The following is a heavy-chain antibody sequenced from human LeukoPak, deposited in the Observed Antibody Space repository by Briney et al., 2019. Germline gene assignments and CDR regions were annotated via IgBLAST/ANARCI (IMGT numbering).Heavy chain of an antibody. Sequence: GASVKVSCKASGYTFTSYYMHWVRQAPGQGLEWMGIINPSGGSTSYAQKFQGRVTTTRDTSTSTVYMELSSLRSEDTAVYYRARGEYCSGGSCYPQTPTLIIDYWGQGTLVTVSS. V-gene: IGHV1-46*01. CDR3: ARGEYCSGGSCYPQTPTLIIDY. J-gene: IGHJ4*02. D-gene: IGHD2-15*01. CDR1: GYTFTSYY. CDR2: INPSGGST.